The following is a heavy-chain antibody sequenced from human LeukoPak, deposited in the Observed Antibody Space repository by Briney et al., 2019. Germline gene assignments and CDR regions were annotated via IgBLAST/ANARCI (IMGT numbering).Heavy chain of an antibody. CDR2: IWYDGSNK. J-gene: IGHJ4*02. CDR3: ARDAAQVVVIYYFDY. V-gene: IGHV3-33*01. D-gene: IGHD3-22*01. CDR1: GFTFSSYG. Sequence: GRSLRLSCAASGFTFSSYGMHWVRQAPGKGLEWVAVIWYDGSNKYYADSVKGRFTISRDNSKNTLYLQMNSLRAEDTAVYYCARDAAQVVVIYYFDYWGQGTLVTVSS.